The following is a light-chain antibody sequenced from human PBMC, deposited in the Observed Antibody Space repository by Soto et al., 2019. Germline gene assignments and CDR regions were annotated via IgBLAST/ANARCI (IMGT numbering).Light chain of an antibody. Sequence: EIVLTQSPGTLYLPPGDRATLSCRASQSVSSDYLAWYQQKPGQAPRLLVYGASSRPTGISDRFSGSGSETDFTLTISTLEPEDFAVYYCQQYGTSPRTFGQGTKVDIK. CDR2: GAS. CDR1: QSVSSDY. J-gene: IGKJ2*02. CDR3: QQYGTSPRT. V-gene: IGKV3-20*01.